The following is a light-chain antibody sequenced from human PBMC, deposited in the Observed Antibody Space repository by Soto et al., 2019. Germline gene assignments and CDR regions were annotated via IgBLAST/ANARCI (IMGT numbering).Light chain of an antibody. CDR3: QQGHNWPLT. CDR2: SAS. CDR1: QSISTE. J-gene: IGKJ2*01. Sequence: EIVMTQSPATLSVSPGERATLSCRASQSISTELAWYQQKPGLPPRLLIYSASTRATGVPARFTGSGSGSEFTLTISGLQSEDFAVYYCQQGHNWPLTFGQGTRLEI. V-gene: IGKV3-15*01.